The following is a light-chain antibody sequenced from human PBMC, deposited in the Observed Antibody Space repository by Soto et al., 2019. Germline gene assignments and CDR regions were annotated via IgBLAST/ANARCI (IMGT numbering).Light chain of an antibody. J-gene: IGKJ3*01. V-gene: IGKV3-20*01. CDR3: QQYCSSRT. CDR1: QSVSSSY. Sequence: EIVLTQSPGTLSLSPGERATLSCRASQSVSSSYLAWYQQKPGQAPRLLIYGASSRATGIPDRFSGSGSGTYFTLTISRLEPEDFAVYYCQQYCSSRTFGPGTKVDIK. CDR2: GAS.